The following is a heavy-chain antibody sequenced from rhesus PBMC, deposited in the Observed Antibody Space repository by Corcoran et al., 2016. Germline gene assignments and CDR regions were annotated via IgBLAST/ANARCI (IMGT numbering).Heavy chain of an antibody. J-gene: IGHJ4*01. CDR3: ARLKYSSGWCLDY. V-gene: IGHV4-80*01. CDR2: INGKSGST. D-gene: IGHD6-31*01. CDR1: GGSFSSYW. Sequence: QVQLQESGPGLVKPSETLSLTCAVSGGSFSSYWWSWLRPPPGKGLGWIGEINGKSGSTNDNPPLKRRVTISKDASKNQFSLKLSSVTAADTAVYYCARLKYSSGWCLDYWGQGVLVTVSS.